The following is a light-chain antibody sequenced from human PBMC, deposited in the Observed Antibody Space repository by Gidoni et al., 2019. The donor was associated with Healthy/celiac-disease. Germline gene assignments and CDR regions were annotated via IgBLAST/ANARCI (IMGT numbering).Light chain of an antibody. J-gene: IGKJ4*01. CDR1: QSLLHSNGYNY. CDR2: LGS. CDR3: MQALQTPLT. Sequence: DIVMTQAQVPVPVTPGEPASISCRSSQSLLHSNGYNYLDWYLQKPGQSPQLLIYLGSNRASGVPDRFSGSGSGTDFTLKISRVEAEDVGVYYCMQALQTPLTFGGGTKVEIK. V-gene: IGKV2-28*01.